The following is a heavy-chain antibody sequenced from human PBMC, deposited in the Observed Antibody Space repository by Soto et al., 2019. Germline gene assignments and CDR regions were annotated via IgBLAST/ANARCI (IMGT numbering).Heavy chain of an antibody. CDR2: IKQDGSEK. D-gene: IGHD3-10*01. V-gene: IGHV3-7*04. Sequence: PGGSLRLSCAASGFTFSSYWMTWVRQAPGKGLEWVANIKQDGSEKFYVDSVKGRFTISRDNAKNSLYMQMYSLRAEDTAVYYCARGAGSYFRRVVGAFDIWGQGTMVTVSS. CDR1: GFTFSSYW. J-gene: IGHJ3*02. CDR3: ARGAGSYFRRVVGAFDI.